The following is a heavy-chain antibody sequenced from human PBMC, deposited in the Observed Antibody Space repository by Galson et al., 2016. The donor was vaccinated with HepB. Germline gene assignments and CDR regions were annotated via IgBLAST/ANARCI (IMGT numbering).Heavy chain of an antibody. V-gene: IGHV3-7*01. CDR1: GFTFSHYW. CDR3: ARVFDYALDN. CDR2: IKEDGSEE. D-gene: IGHD4/OR15-4a*01. Sequence: SLRLSCAASGFTFSHYWMNWVRQAPGKGLEWVARIKEDGSEEKYVDSVKGRFTISRDNAKNLLYLQMYSLGVEDTAVYYCARVFDYALDNGGQGTLVTVSP. J-gene: IGHJ4*02.